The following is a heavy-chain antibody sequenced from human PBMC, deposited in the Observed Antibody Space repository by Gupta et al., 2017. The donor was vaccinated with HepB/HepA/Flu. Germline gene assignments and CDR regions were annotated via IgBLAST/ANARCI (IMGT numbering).Heavy chain of an antibody. Sequence: EVQLVESGGGLIQPGGSLRLSCAASGFTVSSNYMSWVRQAPGKGLEWVSVIYSGGSTYYADSVKGRFTISRDNSKNTLYLQMNSLRAEDTAVYYCARERSSSAGYSFYMDVWGKGTTVTVSS. CDR2: IYSGGST. CDR3: ARERSSSAGYSFYMDV. J-gene: IGHJ6*03. D-gene: IGHD1-26*01. V-gene: IGHV3-53*01. CDR1: GFTVSSNY.